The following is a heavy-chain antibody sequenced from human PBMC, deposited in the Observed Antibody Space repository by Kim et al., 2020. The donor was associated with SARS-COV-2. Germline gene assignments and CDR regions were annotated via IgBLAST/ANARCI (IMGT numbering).Heavy chain of an antibody. J-gene: IGHJ4*02. CDR1: GFTFESYA. Sequence: GGSLRLSCATSGFTFESYAMSWVRQVPGKGLESVSGISGGGGSRYYADSVKGRFTISRDNSKNTLYLQMNSLRAEDTAVYYCAKSVVPVARVGFEQWGQGTLVIVSS. CDR2: ISGGGGSR. D-gene: IGHD2-2*01. CDR3: AKSVVPVARVGFEQ. V-gene: IGHV3-23*01.